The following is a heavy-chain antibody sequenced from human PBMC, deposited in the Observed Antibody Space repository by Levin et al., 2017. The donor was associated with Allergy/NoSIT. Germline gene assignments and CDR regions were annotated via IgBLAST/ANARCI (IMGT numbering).Heavy chain of an antibody. D-gene: IGHD2-15*01. Sequence: LSLTCAASGFTFSSYGMHWVRQAPGKGLEWVAVISYDGSNKYYADSVKSRFTISRDNSKNTLYLQMNSLRAEDTAVYYCAKDLHGYCSGGSCYGSLVDYWGQGTLVTVSS. V-gene: IGHV3-30*18. J-gene: IGHJ4*02. CDR1: GFTFSSYG. CDR2: ISYDGSNK. CDR3: AKDLHGYCSGGSCYGSLVDY.